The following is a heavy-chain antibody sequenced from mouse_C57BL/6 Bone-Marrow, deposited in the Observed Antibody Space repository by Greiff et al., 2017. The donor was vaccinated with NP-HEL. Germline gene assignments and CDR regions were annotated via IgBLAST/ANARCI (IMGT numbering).Heavy chain of an antibody. D-gene: IGHD2-1*01. CDR1: GYTFTNYW. CDR3: ARVYSNYAMDY. Sequence: QVQLKQSGAELVRPGTSVKMSCKASGYTFTNYWIGWAKQRPGHGLEWIGDIYPGGGYTNYNEKFKGKATLTADKSSSTAYMQFSSLTSEDSAIYYCARVYSNYAMDYWGQGTSVTVSS. CDR2: IYPGGGYT. V-gene: IGHV1-63*01. J-gene: IGHJ4*01.